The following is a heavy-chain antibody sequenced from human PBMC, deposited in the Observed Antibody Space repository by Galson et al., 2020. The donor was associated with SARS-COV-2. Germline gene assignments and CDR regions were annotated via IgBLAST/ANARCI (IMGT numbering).Heavy chain of an antibody. Sequence: AGSLSLSCAASGFTFSSYAMNWVRQAPGEGLEWVSDISRSGDPTHYAGSVKGRFTISRDNSKNTLYMQMNSVRAEDTAVYYCAKHLDSSSQSETRGMDVWGQGATVTVSS. CDR3: AKHLDSSSQSETRGMDV. J-gene: IGHJ6*02. CDR1: GFTFSSYA. D-gene: IGHD6-13*01. V-gene: IGHV3-23*01. CDR2: ISRSGDPT.